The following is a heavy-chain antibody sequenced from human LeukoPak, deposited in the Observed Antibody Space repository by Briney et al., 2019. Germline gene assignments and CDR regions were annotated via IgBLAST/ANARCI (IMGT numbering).Heavy chain of an antibody. CDR2: FNGDDSGT. CDR1: GFTFSSYW. D-gene: IGHD3-3*01. J-gene: IGHJ4*02. Sequence: GGSLRLSCAASGFTFSSYWMHWVRQAPGKGLVWVSYFNGDDSGTNYADSVQGRFTISRDNAKSTLYLQMNSLRAEDTAVYYCARLRRDYYFDYGGQGTLVTVSS. CDR3: ARLRRDYYFDY. V-gene: IGHV3-74*01.